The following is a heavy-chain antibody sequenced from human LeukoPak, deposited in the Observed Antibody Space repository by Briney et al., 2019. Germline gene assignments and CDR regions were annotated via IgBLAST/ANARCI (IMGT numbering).Heavy chain of an antibody. J-gene: IGHJ3*02. V-gene: IGHV3-30*02. CDR3: TKDPANYYDSSGSDAFDI. CDR2: IWYDGSSK. D-gene: IGHD3-22*01. CDR1: GFTFSSYG. Sequence: GGSLRLSCVASGFTFSSYGMHWVRQAPGKGLEWVTFIWYDGSSKHYADSVKGRFTISRDNSKNTLNLQMNSLRADETAVYYGTKDPANYYDSSGSDAFDIWGQGTMVTVSS.